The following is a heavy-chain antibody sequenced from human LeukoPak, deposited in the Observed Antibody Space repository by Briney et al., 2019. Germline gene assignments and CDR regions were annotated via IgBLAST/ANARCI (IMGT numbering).Heavy chain of an antibody. CDR1: GGSISSSSYY. CDR3: ARPVRCSATTCTGPFDY. Sequence: SETLSLTCTVSGGSISSSSYYWTWIRQTPGKGLEWIGEIDHIGRTTYNPSLKSRVTISVDTSKNQFSLRLTSVTASDTAVYYCARPVRCSATTCTGPFDYWGQGTLVTVSS. D-gene: IGHD6-19*01. V-gene: IGHV4-39*07. CDR2: IDHIGRT. J-gene: IGHJ4*02.